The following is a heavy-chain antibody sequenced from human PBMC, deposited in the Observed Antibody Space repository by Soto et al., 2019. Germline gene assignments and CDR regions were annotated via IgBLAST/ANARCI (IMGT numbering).Heavy chain of an antibody. Sequence: PGGSLRLSCAASGFTFSSYSMNWVRQAPGKGLEWVSAISGSGGSTYYADSVKGRFTISRDNSKNTLYLQMNSLRAEDTAVYYCAKDMDYDFWSGFDYWGQGTLVTVSS. CDR3: AKDMDYDFWSGFDY. J-gene: IGHJ4*02. D-gene: IGHD3-3*01. CDR1: GFTFSSYS. V-gene: IGHV3-23*01. CDR2: ISGSGGST.